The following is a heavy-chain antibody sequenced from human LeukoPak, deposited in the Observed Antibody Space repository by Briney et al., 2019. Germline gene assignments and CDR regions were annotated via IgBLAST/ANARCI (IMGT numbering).Heavy chain of an antibody. V-gene: IGHV4-34*01. Sequence: PSETLSLTCGVYGGSFSGHYWTWIRQPPGKGLEWIGEINHSGNTNYNPSLKSRVTTSVDTSKNQFSLRLTSGTAADTAVDYCARGLIRYYSGSGTSGNFDYWGQGTLVTVSS. D-gene: IGHD3-10*01. CDR2: INHSGNT. CDR1: GGSFSGHY. J-gene: IGHJ4*02. CDR3: ARGLIRYYSGSGTSGNFDY.